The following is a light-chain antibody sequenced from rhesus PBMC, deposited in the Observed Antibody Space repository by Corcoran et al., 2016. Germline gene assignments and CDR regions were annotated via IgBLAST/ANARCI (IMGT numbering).Light chain of an antibody. CDR2: YAN. CDR3: QQYKSLLT. V-gene: IGKV1-32*05. J-gene: IGKJ4*01. CDR1: QVVSSY. Sequence: DIQMTQSPSSLSASVGDRVTITCRASQVVSSYLNWYQQKPGKAPKLLINYANRLQSGVPSRFSGSGSVNEFTLTISSMQPADFATYYCQQYKSLLTVGGGTKVELK.